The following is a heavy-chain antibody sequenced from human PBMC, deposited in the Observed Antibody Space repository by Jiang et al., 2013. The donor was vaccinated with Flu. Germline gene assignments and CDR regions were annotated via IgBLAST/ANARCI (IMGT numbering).Heavy chain of an antibody. V-gene: IGHV4-59*13. CDR2: ISYSGST. J-gene: IGHJ5*02. Sequence: SGSGLVKPSETLSLTCTVSGGSITGYYWSWIRQPPGKPLEWIGYISYSGSTNYNPSLNSRVTISVDTSKNHFSLRLTSVTAADTAVYYCARSPILGDQFKGWFDPGAREPWSPSPQ. D-gene: IGHD3-16*01. CDR3: ARSPILGDQFKGWFDP. CDR1: GGSITGYY.